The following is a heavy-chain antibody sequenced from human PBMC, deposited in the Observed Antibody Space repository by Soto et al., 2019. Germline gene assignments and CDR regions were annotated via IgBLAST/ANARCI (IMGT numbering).Heavy chain of an antibody. CDR3: ARGARSYANDYIWWRKRHSVEYYLHY. D-gene: IGHD3-16*01. CDR1: GGSFSGYY. Sequence: SETLSLTCAVYGGSFSGYYWSWIRQPPGKGLEWIGEINHSGSTNYNPSLKSRVTISVDTSKNQFSLKLSSVTAADTAVYYCARGARSYANDYIWWRKRHSVEYYLHYWGQGTLGTLSS. V-gene: IGHV4-34*01. J-gene: IGHJ4*02. CDR2: INHSGST.